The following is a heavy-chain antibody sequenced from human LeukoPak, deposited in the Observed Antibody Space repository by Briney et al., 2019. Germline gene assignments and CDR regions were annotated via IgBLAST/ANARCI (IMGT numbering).Heavy chain of an antibody. J-gene: IGHJ5*02. CDR1: GGSFSGYY. D-gene: IGHD6-19*01. CDR3: ARGHDRGEAVAGTNWFDP. CDR2: INHSGST. Sequence: PSETLSLTCAVYGGSFSGYYWSWMRQPPGKGLEWIGEINHSGSTNYNPSLKSRVTISVDTSKDQFSLKLSSVTAADTAVYYCARGHDRGEAVAGTNWFDPWGQGTLVTVSS. V-gene: IGHV4-34*01.